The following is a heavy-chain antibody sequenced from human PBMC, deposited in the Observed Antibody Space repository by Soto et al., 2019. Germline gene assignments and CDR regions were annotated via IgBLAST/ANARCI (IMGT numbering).Heavy chain of an antibody. Sequence: GGSLRLSCAASGFTFSSYGMHWVRQAPGKGLEWVAVISYDGSNKYYADSVKGRFTISRDNSKNTLYLQMNSLRAEDTAVYYCAKDLRWLNERYYYYYGMDVWGQGTTVTVSS. CDR1: GFTFSSYG. V-gene: IGHV3-30*18. D-gene: IGHD3-9*01. CDR3: AKDLRWLNERYYYYYGMDV. CDR2: ISYDGSNK. J-gene: IGHJ6*02.